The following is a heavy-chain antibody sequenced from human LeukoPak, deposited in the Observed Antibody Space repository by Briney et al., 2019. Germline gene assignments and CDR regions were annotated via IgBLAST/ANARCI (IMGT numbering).Heavy chain of an antibody. J-gene: IGHJ6*02. D-gene: IGHD6-19*01. Sequence: GGSLRLSCAASGFTFSSYWMSWVRQAPGKGLEWVANIKQDGSEKYYVDSVKGRFTISRDNAKNSLYLQMNSLRAEDTAVYYYARDGDSSGWYYYYGMDVWGQGTTVTLSS. CDR2: IKQDGSEK. CDR3: ARDGDSSGWYYYYGMDV. V-gene: IGHV3-7*01. CDR1: GFTFSSYW.